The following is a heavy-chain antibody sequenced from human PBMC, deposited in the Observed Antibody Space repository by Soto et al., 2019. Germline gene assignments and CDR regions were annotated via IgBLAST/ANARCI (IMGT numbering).Heavy chain of an antibody. Sequence: ASVKVSCKASGYTFTGYYMHWVRQAPGQGLEWMGWINPNSGGTNYAQKFQGRVTMTRDTSISTAYMELSRLRSDDTAVYYCARSIAVAGPTDYWGQETLVTVSS. CDR1: GYTFTGYY. CDR3: ARSIAVAGPTDY. CDR2: INPNSGGT. V-gene: IGHV1-2*02. J-gene: IGHJ4*02. D-gene: IGHD6-19*01.